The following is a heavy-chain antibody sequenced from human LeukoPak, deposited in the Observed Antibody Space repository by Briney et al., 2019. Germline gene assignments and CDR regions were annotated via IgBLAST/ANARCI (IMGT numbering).Heavy chain of an antibody. CDR1: GFTVSSNY. V-gene: IGHV3-23*01. Sequence: GGSLRLSCAASGFTVSSNYMSWVRQAPGKGLEWVSAISGSGGSTYYADSVKGRFTTSRDNSKNTLYLQMNSLRAEDTAVYYCAKAGAVVVVAAKFFDYWGQGTLVTVSS. CDR2: ISGSGGST. J-gene: IGHJ4*02. CDR3: AKAGAVVVVAAKFFDY. D-gene: IGHD2-15*01.